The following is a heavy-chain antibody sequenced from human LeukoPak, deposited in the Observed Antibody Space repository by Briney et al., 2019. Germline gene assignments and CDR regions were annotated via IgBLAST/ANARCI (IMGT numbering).Heavy chain of an antibody. D-gene: IGHD3-10*01. CDR1: GGSISSYY. Sequence: SGTLSLTCTVSGGSISSYYWSWIRQPPGKGLEWIGYIYYSGSTNYNPSLKSRVTISVDTSKNQFSLKLSSVTAADTAVYYCARGIYRGAFDIWGQGTMVTVSS. J-gene: IGHJ3*02. CDR3: ARGIYRGAFDI. CDR2: IYYSGST. V-gene: IGHV4-59*01.